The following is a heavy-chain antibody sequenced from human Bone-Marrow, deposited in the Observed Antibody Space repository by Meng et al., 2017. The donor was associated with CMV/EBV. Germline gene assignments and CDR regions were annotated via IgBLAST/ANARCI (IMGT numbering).Heavy chain of an antibody. CDR1: GFTFSDYY. CDR3: ARDARSSGYEETRFYT. D-gene: IGHD3-22*01. J-gene: IGHJ5*02. CDR2: IRDGGITT. V-gene: IGHV3-11*04. Sequence: GESLKISCAASGFTFSDYYMSWIRQAPGKGLEWVSYIRDGGITTYYVDSVKGRFTISRDNAKNSLYLQMNSLRADDTAVYYCARDARSSGYEETRFYTWGQGTLVTVSS.